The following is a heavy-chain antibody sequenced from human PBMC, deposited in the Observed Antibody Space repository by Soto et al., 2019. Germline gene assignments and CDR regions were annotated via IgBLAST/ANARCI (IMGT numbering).Heavy chain of an antibody. CDR1: GFTFGRYW. J-gene: IGHJ4*02. CDR2: INSDGTST. V-gene: IGHV3-74*01. Sequence: GGSLRLSCAASGFTFGRYWMHWVRQAPGKGLVWVSRINSDGTSTRYADSVKGRFTISRDNAKNTLYLQMNSLRAEDTAVYYCARDYCSSTSCFPDYWGQGTLVTVSS. D-gene: IGHD2-2*01. CDR3: ARDYCSSTSCFPDY.